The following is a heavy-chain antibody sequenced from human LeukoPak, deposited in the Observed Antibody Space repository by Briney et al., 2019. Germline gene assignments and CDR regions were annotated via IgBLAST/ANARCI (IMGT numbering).Heavy chain of an antibody. J-gene: IGHJ4*02. Sequence: GRTLRLSCTASGFTFSDYAMSWFRHAPAKGLEWVGFIRSKAYGGTSEYAASVKGIFTISRDDSKSLAYQQMYILRPEDAVVYYCTRERYSGSVPSHFDYWGQGTLVTVPS. V-gene: IGHV3-49*03. CDR1: GFTFSDYA. CDR2: IRSKAYGGTS. D-gene: IGHD1-26*01. CDR3: TRERYSGSVPSHFDY.